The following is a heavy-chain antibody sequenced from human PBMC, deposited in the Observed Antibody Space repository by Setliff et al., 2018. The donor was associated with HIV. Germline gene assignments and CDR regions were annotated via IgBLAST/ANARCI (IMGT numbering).Heavy chain of an antibody. V-gene: IGHV1-18*01. CDR2: ISAYDGNT. Sequence: ASVKVSCKASGYTFASYGITWVRQAPGQGLEWMGWISAYDGNTNYAQKVRERVTLTTDTATNTAFMELKNLTSADTAVYFCARSDWELVLSSFDYWGQGTQVTVSS. CDR1: GYTFASYG. J-gene: IGHJ4*02. CDR3: ARSDWELVLSSFDY. D-gene: IGHD1-26*01.